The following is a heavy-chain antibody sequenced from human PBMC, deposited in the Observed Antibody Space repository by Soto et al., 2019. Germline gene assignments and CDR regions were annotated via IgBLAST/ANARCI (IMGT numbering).Heavy chain of an antibody. J-gene: IGHJ4*02. V-gene: IGHV3-30-3*01. CDR2: VAYDGRSK. CDR3: AREDRGVFVPLDY. Sequence: GGSLRLSCAASGFTFSDYAMHWVRQAPGKGLEWVAVVAYDGRSKYYADSVKGRFTISRDNSKNTLYLQMNSLRAEDTAVYYCAREDRGVFVPLDYWGQGTLVTVSS. D-gene: IGHD6-13*01. CDR1: GFTFSDYA.